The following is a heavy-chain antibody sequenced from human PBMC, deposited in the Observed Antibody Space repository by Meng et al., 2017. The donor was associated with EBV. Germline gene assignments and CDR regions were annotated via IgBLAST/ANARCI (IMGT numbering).Heavy chain of an antibody. CDR3: ARDQGGYYDSSGYYAG. CDR2: IYHSGST. V-gene: IGHV4-4*02. CDR1: GGSISSSNW. D-gene: IGHD3-22*01. Sequence: QVQLQESGPGLVKPSGXLSLTCXVSGGSISSSNWWSWVRQPPGKGLEWIGEIYHSGSTNYNPSLKSRVTISVDKSKNQFSLKLSSVTAADTAVYYCARDQGGYYDSSGYYAGWGHGTLVTVSS. J-gene: IGHJ4*01.